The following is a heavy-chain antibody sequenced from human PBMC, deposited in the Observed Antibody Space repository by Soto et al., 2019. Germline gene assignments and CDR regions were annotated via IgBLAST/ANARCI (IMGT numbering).Heavy chain of an antibody. J-gene: IGHJ4*02. CDR2: IIPIFGTA. V-gene: IGHV1-69*06. D-gene: IGHD5-12*01. CDR1: GGTFSSYA. CDR3: ARGADGYTQYYLDY. Sequence: QVQLVQSGAEVKKPGSSVKVSCMASGGTFSSYAISWVRQAPGQGLEWMGGIIPIFGTANYAEKFQGRVTITAYKYTSTAYMELSSLRSEDTAVYYCARGADGYTQYYLDYWGQGTLVTVAS.